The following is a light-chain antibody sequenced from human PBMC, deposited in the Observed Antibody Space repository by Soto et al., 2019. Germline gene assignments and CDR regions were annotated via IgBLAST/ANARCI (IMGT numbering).Light chain of an antibody. J-gene: IGKJ2*01. CDR1: QSLAYSDGNTY. Sequence: DVVMTQSPLSLPVTLGQPASISCRSSQSLAYSDGNTYLNWFQQRPGQSPRRLIYKVSNRDSGGPDRFSGRGSGTDFTLKISRVEAEDVGVYYCMQGTHWPPYTFGQGTKREIK. V-gene: IGKV2-30*01. CDR3: MQGTHWPPYT. CDR2: KVS.